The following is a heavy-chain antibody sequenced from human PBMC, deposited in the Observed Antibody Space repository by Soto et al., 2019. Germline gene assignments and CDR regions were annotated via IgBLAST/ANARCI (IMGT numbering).Heavy chain of an antibody. D-gene: IGHD1-26*01. CDR3: AKVSGSYYYGMDV. Sequence: PSETLSLTCTVSGGSVSSGSYYWSWVRQPPGKGLEWIGEIYHSGSTNYNPSLKSRVTISVDKSKNQFSLKLSSVTAADTAVYYCAKVSGSYYYGMDVWGQGTTVTVSS. V-gene: IGHV4-39*07. CDR2: IYHSGST. J-gene: IGHJ6*02. CDR1: GGSVSSGSYY.